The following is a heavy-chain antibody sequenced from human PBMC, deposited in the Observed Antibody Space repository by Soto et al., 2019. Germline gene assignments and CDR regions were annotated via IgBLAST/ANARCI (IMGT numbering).Heavy chain of an antibody. CDR2: ISAHNGNT. CDR3: ARGRYGDY. CDR1: GYTFTTYG. J-gene: IGHJ4*02. D-gene: IGHD1-1*01. V-gene: IGHV1-18*01. Sequence: QVHLVQSGAEVKKPGASVKVSCKGSGYTFTTYGITWVRQAPGQGLEWMGWISAHNGNTNYAQKLQGGVTVTRDTSTSTVYMELRSRRSDDTAVYYCARGRYGDYWGQGALVTVSS.